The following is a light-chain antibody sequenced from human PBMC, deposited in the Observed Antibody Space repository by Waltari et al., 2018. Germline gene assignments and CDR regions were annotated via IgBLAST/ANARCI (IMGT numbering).Light chain of an antibody. Sequence: EIVLKQSPATLSLSPGDRATLSCRAGQSISSYLAWYQQKPGQAPRLLIYDASTRATGIPARFSGSGSVTDFTLTISSLEPEDFAIYYCQQRSKSFTFGPGTKVDMK. CDR3: QQRSKSFT. CDR2: DAS. V-gene: IGKV3-11*01. J-gene: IGKJ3*01. CDR1: QSISSY.